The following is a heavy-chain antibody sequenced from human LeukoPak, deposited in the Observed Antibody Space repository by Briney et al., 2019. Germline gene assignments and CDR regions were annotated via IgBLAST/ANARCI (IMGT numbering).Heavy chain of an antibody. V-gene: IGHV3-30-3*01. CDR1: GFTFSSYA. CDR3: AKDRDPLLAAHRSYFDY. Sequence: GGSLRLSCAASGFTFSSYAMHWVRQAPGKGLEWVAVISYDGSNKYYADSVKGRFTISRDNSKNTLYLQMNSLRAEDTAVYYCAKDRDPLLAAHRSYFDYWGQGTLVTVSS. J-gene: IGHJ4*02. CDR2: ISYDGSNK. D-gene: IGHD6-13*01.